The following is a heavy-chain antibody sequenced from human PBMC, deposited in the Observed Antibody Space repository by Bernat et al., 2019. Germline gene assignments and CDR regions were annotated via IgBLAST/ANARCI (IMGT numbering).Heavy chain of an antibody. J-gene: IGHJ3*02. V-gene: IGHV1-2*04. CDR1: GYTFTGYY. CDR2: INPNSGGT. Sequence: VQLGQSGAEVKKPGASVKVSCKASGYTFTGYYMHWVRQAPGQGLEWMGWINPNSGGTNYAQKFQGWVTMTRDTSISTAYMELSRLRSDDTAVYYCARGRPGYFLFLTGYSGAFDIWGQGTMVTVSS. CDR3: ARGRPGYFLFLTGYSGAFDI. D-gene: IGHD3-9*01.